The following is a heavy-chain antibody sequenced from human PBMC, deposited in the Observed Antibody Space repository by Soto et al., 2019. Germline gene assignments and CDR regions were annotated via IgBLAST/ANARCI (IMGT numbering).Heavy chain of an antibody. J-gene: IGHJ4*02. Sequence: QITLKEFGPTLVKPTQTLTLTCTFSGFSLSTSGVGVGWIRQPPGKALEWLALIYWDDDKTYSPSLKSRLTITKDTSKNQVVLTMTNMDPVDTATYYCAHRQRYCSGGSCSFYFHYWGQGTLVTVSS. CDR2: IYWDDDK. V-gene: IGHV2-5*02. CDR1: GFSLSTSGVG. D-gene: IGHD2-15*01. CDR3: AHRQRYCSGGSCSFYFHY.